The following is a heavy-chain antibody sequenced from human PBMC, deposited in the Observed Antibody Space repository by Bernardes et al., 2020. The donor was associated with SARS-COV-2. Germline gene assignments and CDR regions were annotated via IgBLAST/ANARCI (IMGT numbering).Heavy chain of an antibody. D-gene: IGHD1-1*01. CDR2: ISGSGGST. CDR3: AKCVQGSYAMDV. V-gene: IGHV3-23*01. CDR1: GFIFSRTA. Sequence: SPRISCAASGFIFSRTAMTWVRQAPGKGLEWLSGISGSGGSTYYADSVKGRFTISRNNSKNTLYLEMNSLKAEDTAIYYCAKCVQGSYAMDVWGQGTTVTVAS. J-gene: IGHJ6*02.